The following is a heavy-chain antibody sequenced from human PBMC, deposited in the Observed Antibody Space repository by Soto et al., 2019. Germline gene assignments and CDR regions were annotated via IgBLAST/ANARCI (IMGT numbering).Heavy chain of an antibody. CDR2: MNPNSGST. J-gene: IGHJ4*02. V-gene: IGHV1-8*01. D-gene: IGHD1-26*01. Sequence: QVQLVQSGAEVKKPGASVKVSCKASGYTFTSYDVNWVRLAPGQGLEWMGWMNPNSGSTDYAQKFQGRVXTTQKXXISTAYMELSSLRSEDTAVYYCASRVGATSFDFDYWGQGTLVTVSS. CDR1: GYTFTSYD. CDR3: ASRVGATSFDFDY.